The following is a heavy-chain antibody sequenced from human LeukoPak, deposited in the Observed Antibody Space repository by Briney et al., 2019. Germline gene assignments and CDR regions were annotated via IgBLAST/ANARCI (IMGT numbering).Heavy chain of an antibody. CDR1: RFTVSSNY. CDR2: IYSSGST. J-gene: IGHJ4*02. Sequence: PGGSLRLSCAASRFTVSSNYMSWVRQAPGKGLEWVSFIYSSGSTYYADSVRGRFTISRDNSNNTLYLQMNSLRTEDTAVYYCARGKSVLDYWGQGTLVTVSS. V-gene: IGHV3-53*05. D-gene: IGHD5/OR15-5a*01. CDR3: ARGKSVLDY.